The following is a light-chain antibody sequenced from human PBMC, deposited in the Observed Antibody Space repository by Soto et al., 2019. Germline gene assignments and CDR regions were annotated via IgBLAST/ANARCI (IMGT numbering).Light chain of an antibody. V-gene: IGLV3-21*02. CDR1: NIGSKS. CDR2: DDD. Sequence: SYVLTQAPSVSVAPGQTARISCGGTNIGSKSVHWYQQKPGQAPVLVVYDDDDRPSEIRDRFSGSNSGHTATLTISRVDVGDEAAYYCQIWDAYDNLWVFGGGTKLTVL. CDR3: QIWDAYDNLWV. J-gene: IGLJ3*02.